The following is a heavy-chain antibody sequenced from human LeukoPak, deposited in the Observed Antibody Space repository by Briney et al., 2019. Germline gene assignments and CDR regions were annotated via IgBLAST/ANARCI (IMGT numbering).Heavy chain of an antibody. D-gene: IGHD3-10*01. J-gene: IGHJ6*02. CDR3: ARGPFSWFGELFGNYYGMDV. CDR1: GGSFSGYY. V-gene: IGHV4-34*01. CDR2: INHSGST. Sequence: TSETLSLTCAVYGGSFSGYYWSWVRQPPGKGLEWIGEINHSGSTNYNPPLKSRVTISVDTSKNQFSLKLSSVTAADTAVYYCARGPFSWFGELFGNYYGMDVWGQGTTVTVPS.